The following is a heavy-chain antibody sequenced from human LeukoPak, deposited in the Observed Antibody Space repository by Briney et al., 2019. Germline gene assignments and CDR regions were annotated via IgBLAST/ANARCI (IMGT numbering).Heavy chain of an antibody. CDR3: ARRTAVAGTSHWFDP. D-gene: IGHD6-19*01. V-gene: IGHV4-39*01. Sequence: SETLSLTCTVSGGSISSSSYYLGWIRQPPGKGLEWIGSIYYSGSTYYNPSLKSRVTISVDTSKNQFSLKLSSVTAADTAVYYCARRTAVAGTSHWFDPWGQGTLVTVSS. CDR2: IYYSGST. J-gene: IGHJ5*02. CDR1: GGSISSSSYY.